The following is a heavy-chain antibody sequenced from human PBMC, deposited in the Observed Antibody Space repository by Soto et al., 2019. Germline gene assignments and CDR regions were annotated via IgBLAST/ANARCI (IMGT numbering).Heavy chain of an antibody. CDR3: ARDPTYDSSCYYRYVDY. V-gene: IGHV1-18*01. CDR2: ISAYNGNT. D-gene: IGHD3-22*01. J-gene: IGHJ4*02. CDR1: GYTFTSYG. Sequence: QVQLVQSGAEVKKPGASVKVSCKASGYTFTSYGISWVRQAPVQVLEWMGWISAYNGNTNYAQKLQVRVTMTTDKSSSTAYMELRSLRSDDTAVYYCARDPTYDSSCYYRYVDYWGQGTLVTVSS.